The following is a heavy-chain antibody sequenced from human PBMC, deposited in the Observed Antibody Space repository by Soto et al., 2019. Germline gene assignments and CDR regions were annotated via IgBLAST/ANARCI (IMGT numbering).Heavy chain of an antibody. CDR3: ARGRYCSGGSCSRNFYYYAMDV. CDR1: GGSISSSSYY. Sequence: PSETLSLTCTVSGGSISSSSYYWGWIRQPPGKGLESIGYIYYNGNTNYNPSLKSRVTMSVDTSKNHFSLKLSSVTAADTAVYYCARGRYCSGGSCSRNFYYYAMDVWGQGTTVTVSS. V-gene: IGHV4-61*03. J-gene: IGHJ6*02. CDR2: IYYNGNT. D-gene: IGHD2-15*01.